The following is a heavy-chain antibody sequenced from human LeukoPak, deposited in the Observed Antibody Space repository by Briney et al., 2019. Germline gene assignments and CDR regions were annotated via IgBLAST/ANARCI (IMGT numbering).Heavy chain of an antibody. CDR3: ARGDSSGYYRFAY. CDR1: GGTFSSYA. J-gene: IGHJ4*02. Sequence: GASVKVSCKASGGTFSSYAISWVRQAPGQGLEWMGGIIPIFGTANYAQKFQGRVTITADESTSTAYMELSSLRSEDTAVYYCARGDSSGYYRFAYWGQGTLVTVSS. D-gene: IGHD3-22*01. V-gene: IGHV1-69*13. CDR2: IIPIFGTA.